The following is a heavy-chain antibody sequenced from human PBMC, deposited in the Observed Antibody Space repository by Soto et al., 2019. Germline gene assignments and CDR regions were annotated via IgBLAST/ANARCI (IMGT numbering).Heavy chain of an antibody. J-gene: IGHJ4*02. V-gene: IGHV3-48*02. CDR2: ISKSSGTK. Sequence: EVQLVESGGGLVQPGGSLRLSCAASGFTFSDYTMNWVRQAPGKGLEWVSYISKSSGTKSYADSVKGRFTISRDNAKNSLFLQMNSLIDEDTALYYCARDLNWGFDYWGQGSLVTVSS. D-gene: IGHD7-27*01. CDR1: GFTFSDYT. CDR3: ARDLNWGFDY.